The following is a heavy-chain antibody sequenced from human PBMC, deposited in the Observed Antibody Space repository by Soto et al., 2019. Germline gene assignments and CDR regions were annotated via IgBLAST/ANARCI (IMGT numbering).Heavy chain of an antibody. V-gene: IGHV3-23*01. Sequence: AGSLRLSCAASGFTFSSYDMSWVRQAPGKGLEWVSAISGSGGNAYYADSVKGRFTISRDNSRNTLYVQMNSLRSEDTAIYYRAKEEDLWTNAHFNVWGQGTLVPGSS. D-gene: IGHD3-3*01. CDR1: GFTFSSYD. CDR2: ISGSGGNA. CDR3: AKEEDLWTNAHFNV. J-gene: IGHJ3*01.